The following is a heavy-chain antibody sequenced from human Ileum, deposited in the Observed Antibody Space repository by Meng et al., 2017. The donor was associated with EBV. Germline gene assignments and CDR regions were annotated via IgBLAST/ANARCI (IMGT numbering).Heavy chain of an antibody. CDR2: SNYAGST. V-gene: IGHV4-34*01. CDR3: ARVMRRVNYNSGWYAKF. J-gene: IGHJ4*02. CDR1: GGSFSGYY. Sequence: QVPPQQWGAGLVKSSETLSLTCAVYGGSFSGYYWTWIRQAPGRGLEWIGESNYAGSTNYNPSLKSRVTISVDTSKKQFSLNLTSVTAADTAVYYCARVMRRVNYNSGWYAKFWGQGNLVTVSS. D-gene: IGHD6-19*01.